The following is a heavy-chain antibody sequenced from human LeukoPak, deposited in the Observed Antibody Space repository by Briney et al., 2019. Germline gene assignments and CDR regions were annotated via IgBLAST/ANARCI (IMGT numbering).Heavy chain of an antibody. CDR3: VRQLWNKINNWFDP. CDR2: IYYSGST. Sequence: SETLSLTCTVSGGSISSSSYYWGWIRQPPGKGLEWIGSIYYSGSTYYNPSLKSRVTISVDTSKNQFSLKLSSVTAADTAVYYCVRQLWNKINNWFDPWGQGTLVTVSS. J-gene: IGHJ5*02. D-gene: IGHD1/OR15-1a*01. CDR1: GGSISSSSYY. V-gene: IGHV4-39*01.